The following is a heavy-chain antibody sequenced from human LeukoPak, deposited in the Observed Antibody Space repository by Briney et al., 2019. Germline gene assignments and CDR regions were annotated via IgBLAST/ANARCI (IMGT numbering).Heavy chain of an antibody. V-gene: IGHV3-9*01. J-gene: IGHJ4*02. CDR1: GFTFDDYA. Sequence: GRSLRLSCAASGFTFDDYAMHWVRQAPGKGLEWVSGISWNSGSIGYADSVKGRFTISRDNAKNSLYLQMNSLRAEDTALYYCAKEGAYYYDSSGLRWGQGTLVAVPS. CDR2: ISWNSGSI. D-gene: IGHD3-22*01. CDR3: AKEGAYYYDSSGLR.